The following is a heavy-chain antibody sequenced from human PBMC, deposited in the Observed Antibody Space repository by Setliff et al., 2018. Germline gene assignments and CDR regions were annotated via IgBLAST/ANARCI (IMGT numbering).Heavy chain of an antibody. J-gene: IGHJ4*02. V-gene: IGHV3-7*03. CDR1: GFTFNTYC. CDR3: ARSRDCDTTTCHIYCRGAFDY. CDR2: INQDGSDK. Sequence: LRLSCVASGFTFNTYCMTWVRQAPGKGLEWVANINQDGSDKYYVDSVKGRFTFSRDNAKNSLYLQMNSLRAEDTAVYYCARSRDCDTTTCHIYCRGAFDYWGQGTLVTVSS. D-gene: IGHD2-2*01.